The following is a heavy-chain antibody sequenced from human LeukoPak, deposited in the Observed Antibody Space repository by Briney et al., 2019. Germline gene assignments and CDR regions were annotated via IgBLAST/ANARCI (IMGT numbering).Heavy chain of an antibody. J-gene: IGHJ4*02. D-gene: IGHD5-18*01. Sequence: SETLSLTCAVYGGSFNGDYWSWIRQSPGKGLEWIGEINQSGNTNYNPSFKSRGTISIDTSKNQFSLRLTSAAAADTAVYYCARHFRGYPYYFDYWGQGTLVTVSS. CDR1: GGSFNGDY. V-gene: IGHV4-34*01. CDR2: INQSGNT. CDR3: ARHFRGYPYYFDY.